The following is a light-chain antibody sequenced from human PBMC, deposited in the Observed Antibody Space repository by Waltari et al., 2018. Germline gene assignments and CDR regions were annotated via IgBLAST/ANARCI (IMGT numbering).Light chain of an antibody. V-gene: IGKV4-1*01. J-gene: IGKJ3*01. CDR1: QSILYSSNNENY. Sequence: IVMTQSPDSLAVSLGERATINCKSSQSILYSSNNENYLAWYQQKPGQPPKLLIYWASTRESGVPDRFSGSGSGTDFALTITSLQAEDVAVYYCQQYYSTPPFTFGPGTKVDIK. CDR2: WAS. CDR3: QQYYSTPPFT.